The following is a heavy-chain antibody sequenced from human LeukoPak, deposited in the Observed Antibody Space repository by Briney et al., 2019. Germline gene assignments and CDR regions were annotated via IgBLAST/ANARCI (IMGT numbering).Heavy chain of an antibody. CDR2: IYYSGST. CDR1: GGSISSYY. CDR3: SRGLEGAYPYYDY. J-gene: IGHJ4*02. V-gene: IGHV4-39*07. D-gene: IGHD2-21*01. Sequence: PSETLSLTCTVSGGSISSYYWSWIRQPPGEGLEWIGSIYYSGSTYYNPSLKSRVTISVDTSKNQFSLKLSSVTAADTAVYYCSRGLEGAYPYYDYWGQGTLVTVSS.